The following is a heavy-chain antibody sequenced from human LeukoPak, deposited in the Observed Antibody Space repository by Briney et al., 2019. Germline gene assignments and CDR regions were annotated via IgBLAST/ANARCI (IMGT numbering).Heavy chain of an antibody. CDR1: GGSFSGYY. CDR2: INHSGST. CDR3: ARGPYDFWSGYPWGYSDY. D-gene: IGHD3-3*01. J-gene: IGHJ4*02. Sequence: PSETLSLTCAVYGGSFSGYYWSWIRQPPGKGLEWIGEINHSGSTNYNPSLKSRVTISVDTSKNQFSLKLSSVTAADTAVYYCARGPYDFWSGYPWGYSDYWGQGTLVTVSS. V-gene: IGHV4-34*01.